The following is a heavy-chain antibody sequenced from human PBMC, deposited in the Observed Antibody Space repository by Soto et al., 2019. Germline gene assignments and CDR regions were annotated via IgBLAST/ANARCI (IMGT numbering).Heavy chain of an antibody. Sequence: GSGPTLVNPTQTLTLTCTFSGFSRSTSAVGVGWIRRPPGKALEWLALIYWNDDKGYSPSLKSRLTISKDTSKNQVFVRMTDLDPVDTATSHGANIPVCGTWYFDLWGRGTLVTVSS. CDR1: GFSRSTSAVG. J-gene: IGHJ2*01. D-gene: IGHD2-15*01. CDR3: ANIPVCGTWYFDL. V-gene: IGHV2-5*01. CDR2: IYWNDDK.